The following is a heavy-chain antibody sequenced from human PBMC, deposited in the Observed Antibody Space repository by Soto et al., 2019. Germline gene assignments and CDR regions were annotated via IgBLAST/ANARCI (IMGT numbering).Heavy chain of an antibody. CDR3: AKDSPLYDFWSGYPLLDYYYYYGMDV. CDR1: GGSISSYY. Sequence: SETLSLTCTVSGGSISSYYWSWIRQPAGKGLEWIGRIYTSGSTNYNPSLKSRVTMSVDTSKNQFSLKLSSVTAADTAVYYCAKDSPLYDFWSGYPLLDYYYYYGMDVWGQGTTVT. CDR2: IYTSGST. J-gene: IGHJ6*02. V-gene: IGHV4-4*07. D-gene: IGHD3-3*01.